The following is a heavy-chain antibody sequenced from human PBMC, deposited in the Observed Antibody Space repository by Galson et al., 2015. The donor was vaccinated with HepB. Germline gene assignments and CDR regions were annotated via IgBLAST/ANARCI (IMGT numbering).Heavy chain of an antibody. D-gene: IGHD4-23*01. J-gene: IGHJ5*02. CDR2: IWYDESNK. CDR3: AREDYGGNSNWFDP. CDR1: GFTFSSYG. V-gene: IGHV3-33*01. Sequence: SLRLSCAASGFTFSSYGMHWVRQAPGKGLEWVAVIWYDESNKYYADSVKGRFTISRDNSKNTLYLQMNSLRAEDTAVYYCAREDYGGNSNWFDPWGQGTLVTVSS.